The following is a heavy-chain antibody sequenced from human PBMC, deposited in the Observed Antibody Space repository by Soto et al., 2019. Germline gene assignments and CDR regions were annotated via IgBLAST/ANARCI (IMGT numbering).Heavy chain of an antibody. V-gene: IGHV3-30-3*01. CDR1: GFTFSSYA. J-gene: IGHJ6*02. D-gene: IGHD3-3*01. Sequence: QVQLVESGGGVVQPGRSLRLSCAASGFTFSSYAMHWVRQAPGKGLEGVAVISYDGSNKYYADSVKGRFTISRDNYKNTLYLQMNSLRAEDTAVYYCASWYYDFSYYYYGMDVWGQGTTVTVSS. CDR3: ASWYYDFSYYYYGMDV. CDR2: ISYDGSNK.